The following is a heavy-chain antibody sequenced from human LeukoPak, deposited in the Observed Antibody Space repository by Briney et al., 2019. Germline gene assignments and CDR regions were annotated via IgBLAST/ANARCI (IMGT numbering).Heavy chain of an antibody. V-gene: IGHV4-59*11. Sequence: SETLSLTCTVSGGSISSHFWSWIRQPPGKGLEWIGYIYYSGSTNYNPSLKSRVTISVDTSRNQFSLKLSSVTAADSAVYYCARRTGYLNYYYYYYMDVWGNGTTVTVSS. CDR1: GGSISSHF. D-gene: IGHD3/OR15-3a*01. J-gene: IGHJ6*03. CDR2: IYYSGST. CDR3: ARRTGYLNYYYYYYMDV.